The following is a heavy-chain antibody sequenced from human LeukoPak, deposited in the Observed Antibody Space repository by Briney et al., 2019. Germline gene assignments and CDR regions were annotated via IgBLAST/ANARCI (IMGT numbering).Heavy chain of an antibody. J-gene: IGHJ4*02. CDR2: MNPGTGDT. CDR1: AYTFDNYY. D-gene: IGHD1-1*01. V-gene: IGHV1-2*02. CDR3: AREGWNAFDD. Sequence: GASVKVSCKASAYTFDNYYIHWVRQAPGQGLEWMGWMNPGTGDTNYAHNLQGRVTMTRDTSLDTAYLDLTRLTPDDTALYYCAREGWNAFDDWGEGRLVTV.